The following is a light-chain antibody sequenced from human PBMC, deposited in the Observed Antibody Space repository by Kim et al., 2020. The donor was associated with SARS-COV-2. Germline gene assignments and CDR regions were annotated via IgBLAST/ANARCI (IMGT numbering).Light chain of an antibody. CDR2: GKN. J-gene: IGLJ2*01. CDR3: NSRDSNDNVV. Sequence: VGVGQTGRIKCQGDSHRSYYATWYQQQPGQAPISVIYGKNNRPSEIPDRFSGSSSGSTTSLTITGTQAGDEADYYSNSRDSNDNVVFGGGTQLTV. CDR1: SHRSYY. V-gene: IGLV3-19*01.